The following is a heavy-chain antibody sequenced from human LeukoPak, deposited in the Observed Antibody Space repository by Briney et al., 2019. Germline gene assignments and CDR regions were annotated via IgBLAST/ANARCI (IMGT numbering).Heavy chain of an antibody. J-gene: IGHJ4*02. CDR1: GFTVSSNY. CDR2: IYSGGTT. D-gene: IGHD3-16*02. Sequence: GSLRLSCAASGFTVSSNYMNWVRQAPGKGLEWVSIIYSGGTTYYADSVKGRFTISRDDSKNTLYLQMNSLRAEDTAVYYCAKDLGRYRNNYFDYWGQGTLVTVSS. CDR3: AKDLGRYRNNYFDY. V-gene: IGHV3-53*01.